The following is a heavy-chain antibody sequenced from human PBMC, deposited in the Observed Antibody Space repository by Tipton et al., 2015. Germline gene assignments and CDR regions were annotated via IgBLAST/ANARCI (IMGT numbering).Heavy chain of an antibody. CDR2: ISYTDNA. CDR1: GGSVISGNYY. Sequence: TLSLTCTVSGGSVISGNYYWSWIRQPPGKGLEWLGYISYTDNAPYNPSLKSRVPISVDTSKNQFSLSLSSVTAADTAVYYCARVNCISTSCYVGAWFDPWGQGTLVTVSS. D-gene: IGHD2-2*01. V-gene: IGHV4-61*01. CDR3: ARVNCISTSCYVGAWFDP. J-gene: IGHJ5*02.